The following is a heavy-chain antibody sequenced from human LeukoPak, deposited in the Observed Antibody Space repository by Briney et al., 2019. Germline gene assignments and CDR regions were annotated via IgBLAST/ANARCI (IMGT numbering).Heavy chain of an antibody. D-gene: IGHD3-16*01. Sequence: PGGSLRLSCAASGFTFSSYSMNWVRQAPGKGLEWVSYISSSSSTIYYADSVKGRFTISRDNAKNSLYLQMNSLRAEDTAVYYCARHQRGGDYWGQGTLVTVSS. CDR2: ISSSSSTI. J-gene: IGHJ4*02. CDR3: ARHQRGGDY. CDR1: GFTFSSYS. V-gene: IGHV3-48*01.